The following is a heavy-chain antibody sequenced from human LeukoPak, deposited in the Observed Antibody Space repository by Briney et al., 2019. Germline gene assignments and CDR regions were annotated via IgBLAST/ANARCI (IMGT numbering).Heavy chain of an antibody. CDR3: AKFKAATVTYGAFDI. D-gene: IGHD6-25*01. CDR2: ISGSGGST. Sequence: GGSLRLSCAAPGFTFSSYAMSWVRQAPGKGLEWVSAISGSGGSTYYADSVKGRFTISRDNSKNRLYLQMNSLRAEDTAVYYCAKFKAATVTYGAFDIWGQGTMVTVSS. J-gene: IGHJ3*02. V-gene: IGHV3-23*01. CDR1: GFTFSSYA.